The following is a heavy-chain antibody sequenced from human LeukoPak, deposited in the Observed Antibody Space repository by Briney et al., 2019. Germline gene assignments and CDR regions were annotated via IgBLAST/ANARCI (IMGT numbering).Heavy chain of an antibody. D-gene: IGHD4-17*01. CDR2: ISGSGGST. J-gene: IGHJ5*02. CDR3: ARGAIPSRLRSRGVVWFDP. V-gene: IGHV3-23*01. Sequence: GGSLRLSCAASGFTFSSYAMSWVRQAPGKGLEWVSAISGSGGSTYYADSVKGRFTISRDNSKNTLYLQMNSLRAEDTAVYYCARGAIPSRLRSRGVVWFDPWGQGTLVTVSS. CDR1: GFTFSSYA.